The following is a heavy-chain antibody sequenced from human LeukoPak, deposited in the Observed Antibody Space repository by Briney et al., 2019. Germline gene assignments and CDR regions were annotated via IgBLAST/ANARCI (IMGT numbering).Heavy chain of an antibody. V-gene: IGHV1-8*01. D-gene: IGHD1-14*01. CDR1: RYTFTTYD. CDR3: ARGPGSPDRYMDV. CDR2: MNPHRGNK. Sequence: GASVKVSCKASRYTFTTYDINCVRQATGQELEWMGWMNPHRGNKGYAQKFQGRVTMTRNTSISTAYMELSSLRSEDTAVYYCARGPGSPDRYMDVWGKGTTVTVSS. J-gene: IGHJ6*03.